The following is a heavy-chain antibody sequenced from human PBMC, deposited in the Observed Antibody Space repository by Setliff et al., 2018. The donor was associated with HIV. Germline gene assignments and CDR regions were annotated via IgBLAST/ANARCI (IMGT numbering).Heavy chain of an antibody. Sequence: SETLSLTCTVSGGSISGYYWSWIRQSPGKGLEWIGHIYTSGSTNYNPSLKSRVTISVDTSKNQFSLKLRSVTAADTAVYYCAIRGSSGWYVGGYFDYWGQGTLVTVSS. CDR1: GGSISGYY. CDR3: AIRGSSGWYVGGYFDY. CDR2: IYTSGST. D-gene: IGHD6-19*01. V-gene: IGHV4-4*08. J-gene: IGHJ4*02.